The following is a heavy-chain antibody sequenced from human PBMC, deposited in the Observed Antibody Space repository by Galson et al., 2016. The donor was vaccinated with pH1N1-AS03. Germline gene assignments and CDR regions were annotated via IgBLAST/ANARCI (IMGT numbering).Heavy chain of an antibody. D-gene: IGHD2-2*01. Sequence: SVKVSCKAFGYTFTGFSVNWVRQAPGQGLEWMGWINPNDGVTNYAQKFEAWVTMTRDTSVSTAYMELYGLKSDDTAVYYCARDPRGPCTSSTCPTAYYFGMDVWGQGTTFIVSS. V-gene: IGHV1-2*04. CDR1: GYTFTGFS. J-gene: IGHJ6*02. CDR3: ARDPRGPCTSSTCPTAYYFGMDV. CDR2: INPNDGVT.